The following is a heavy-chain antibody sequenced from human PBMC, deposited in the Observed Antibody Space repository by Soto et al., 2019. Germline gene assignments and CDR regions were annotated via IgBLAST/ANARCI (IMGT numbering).Heavy chain of an antibody. CDR1: GFTFSSYA. CDR2: ISGSGGST. V-gene: IGHV3-23*01. J-gene: IGHJ6*02. CDR3: AKAPGHYSGSGSYGGMDV. D-gene: IGHD3-10*01. Sequence: EVQLLESGGGLVQPGGSLRLSCAASGFTFSSYAMSWVRQAPGKGLEWVSAISGSGGSTYYADSVKGRSTISRDNSKNTLYLQRSSLRAEDTAVYYCAKAPGHYSGSGSYGGMDVWGQGTTVTVSS.